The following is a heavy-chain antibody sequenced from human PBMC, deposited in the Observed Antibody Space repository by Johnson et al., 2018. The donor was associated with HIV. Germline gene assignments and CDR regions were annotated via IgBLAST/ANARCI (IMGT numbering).Heavy chain of an antibody. CDR3: ARDWGAFDI. V-gene: IGHV3-30*04. D-gene: IGHD3-16*01. J-gene: IGHJ3*02. CDR1: GFAFSSYA. Sequence: VQLVESGGGAVQPGRSLRLSCAASGFAFSSYAMHWVRQAPGKGLEWVAVISYDGSNKYYADSVKGRFTISRDNSKNTLYLQMNSLRAEDTAVYYCARDWGAFDIWGQGTMVTVSS. CDR2: ISYDGSNK.